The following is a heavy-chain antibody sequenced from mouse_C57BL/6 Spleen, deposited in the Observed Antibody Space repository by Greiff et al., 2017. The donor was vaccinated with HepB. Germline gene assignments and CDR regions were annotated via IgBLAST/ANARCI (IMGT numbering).Heavy chain of an antibody. D-gene: IGHD2-5*01. V-gene: IGHV1-81*01. CDR2: IYPRSGNT. CDR1: GYTFTSYG. CDR3: ARGDSKRVPYAMDY. J-gene: IGHJ4*01. Sequence: VQLQQSGAELARPGASVKLSCKASGYTFTSYGISWVKQRTGQGLEWIGEIYPRSGNTYYNEKFKGKATLTADKSSSTAYMELRSLTSEDSAVYFCARGDSKRVPYAMDYWGQGTSVTVSS.